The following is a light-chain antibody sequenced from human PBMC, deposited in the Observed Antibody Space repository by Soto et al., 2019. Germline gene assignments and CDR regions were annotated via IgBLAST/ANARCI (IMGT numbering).Light chain of an antibody. CDR1: QSLLHSNGYTY. CDR2: LAS. CDR3: MQALQTPQT. V-gene: IGKV2-28*01. Sequence: DIVMTQSPLSLPVTPGEPASISCRSSQSLLHSNGYTYLDWYLQKPGQSPQVLIYLASNRASGXXXXXXGXXXXXXFTLKISRVEAEDVGVYYCMQALQTPQTFGQGTKVEIK. J-gene: IGKJ1*01.